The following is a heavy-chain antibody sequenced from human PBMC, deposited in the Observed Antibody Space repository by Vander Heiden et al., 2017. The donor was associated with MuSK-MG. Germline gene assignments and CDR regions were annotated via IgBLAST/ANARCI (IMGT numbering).Heavy chain of an antibody. Sequence: QVQLVESGGGVVQPGRSLSLSCVASGFTFSLYGMHWVRQAPGKGLEWVALISNDGSNKDYADSVKGRFTISRDNSKNTLYLQMNSLRAEDTAVYYCAKDLYSYGHGYFDYWGQGTLVTVSS. J-gene: IGHJ4*02. V-gene: IGHV3-30*18. CDR3: AKDLYSYGHGYFDY. D-gene: IGHD5-18*01. CDR1: GFTFSLYG. CDR2: ISNDGSNK.